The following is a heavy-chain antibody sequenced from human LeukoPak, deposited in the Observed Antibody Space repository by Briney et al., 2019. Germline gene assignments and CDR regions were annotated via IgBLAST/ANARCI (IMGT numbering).Heavy chain of an antibody. V-gene: IGHV1-8*01. CDR3: ARGLGYCSSTSCSNDAFDI. D-gene: IGHD2-2*01. CDR1: GYTFTSYD. J-gene: IGHJ3*02. Sequence: ASVKVSCKASGYTFTSYDINWVRQASGQGHEWMGWMNPNSGNTGYAQKFQGRVTMTRNTSISTAYMELSSLRSEDTAVYYCARGLGYCSSTSCSNDAFDIWGQGTMVTVSS. CDR2: MNPNSGNT.